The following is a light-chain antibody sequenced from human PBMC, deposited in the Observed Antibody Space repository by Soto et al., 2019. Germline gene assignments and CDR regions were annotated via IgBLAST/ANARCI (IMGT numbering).Light chain of an antibody. CDR3: SSYTSCSTVV. CDR2: EVS. Sequence: QSVLTQPASVSGSPGQSITISCTGTRSDVGGYNYVSWYQHHPGKAPKLMIYEVSNRPSGVSNRFSGSKSGNTASLTISGLQAEDEADYYCSSYTSCSTVVFGGGTKVTVL. V-gene: IGLV2-14*01. CDR1: RSDVGGYNY. J-gene: IGLJ2*01.